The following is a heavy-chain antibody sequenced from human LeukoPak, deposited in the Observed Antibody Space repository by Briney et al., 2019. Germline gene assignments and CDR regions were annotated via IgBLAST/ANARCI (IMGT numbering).Heavy chain of an antibody. CDR2: ISSSGSTI. V-gene: IGHV3-48*04. Sequence: PGGSLRLSCAASGFSFDDYGMSWVRQAPGKGLEWVSYISSSGSTIYYADSVKGRFTISRDNAKNSLYLQMNSLRAEDTAVYYCARRIVGPSSGGDYWGQGTLVTVSS. CDR1: GFSFDDYG. D-gene: IGHD1-26*01. CDR3: ARRIVGPSSGGDY. J-gene: IGHJ4*02.